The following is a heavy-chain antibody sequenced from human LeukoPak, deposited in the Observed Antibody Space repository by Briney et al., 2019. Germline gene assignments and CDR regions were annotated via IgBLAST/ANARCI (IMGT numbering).Heavy chain of an antibody. CDR3: ARGWFGEISYYFDN. CDR2: INTNTGIP. J-gene: IGHJ4*02. V-gene: IGHV7-4-1*02. D-gene: IGHD3-10*01. Sequence: ASVKVSCKASGYTFTIFVINWVRQAPGQGLEWMGWINTNTGIPTSAQGFTGRFVFSLDTSVSTAYLQISSLKAEDTAVYYCARGWFGEISYYFDNWGQGTLVTVSS. CDR1: GYTFTIFV.